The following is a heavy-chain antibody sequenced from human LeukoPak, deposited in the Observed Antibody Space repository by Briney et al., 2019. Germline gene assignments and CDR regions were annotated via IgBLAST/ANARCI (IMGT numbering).Heavy chain of an antibody. Sequence: SETLSLTCTVSGGSISSYYWSWIRQPPGKGLEWIGYIYYSGSTNYNPSLKSRATISVDTSKTQFSLKVTSVTAADTALYYCARERIERYTYASSDFDYWGRGTLVTVSS. J-gene: IGHJ4*02. CDR3: ARERIERYTYASSDFDY. CDR2: IYYSGST. D-gene: IGHD5-18*01. CDR1: GGSISSYY. V-gene: IGHV4-59*12.